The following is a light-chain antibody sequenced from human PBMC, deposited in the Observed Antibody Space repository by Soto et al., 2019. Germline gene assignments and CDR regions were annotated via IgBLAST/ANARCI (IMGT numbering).Light chain of an antibody. CDR2: QVT. CDR3: SSYTDSSNYV. CDR1: SSDVGGYNY. J-gene: IGLJ1*01. V-gene: IGLV2-14*01. Sequence: HSVLTQPASVSGSPGQSITITCTGTSSDVGGYNYVSWYQQHPGRAPKLMIYQVTNRPSGVSNRFSGSRSGNTASLTISGLQAEDEADYYCSSYTDSSNYVFGTGTKVTAL.